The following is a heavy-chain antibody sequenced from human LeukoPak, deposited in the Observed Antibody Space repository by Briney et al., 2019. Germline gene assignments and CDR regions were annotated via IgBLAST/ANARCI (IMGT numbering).Heavy chain of an antibody. CDR1: GFTFSSYA. CDR3: ARAEGKWKGSPFDY. Sequence: GGSLRLSCAASGFTFSSYAMHWVRQAPGKGLEWVAVISYDGSNKYYADSVKGRFTISRDNSKNTLYLQMNSLRAEDTAVYYCARAEGKWKGSPFDYWGQGTLVTVSS. J-gene: IGHJ4*02. CDR2: ISYDGSNK. D-gene: IGHD1-20*01. V-gene: IGHV3-30-3*01.